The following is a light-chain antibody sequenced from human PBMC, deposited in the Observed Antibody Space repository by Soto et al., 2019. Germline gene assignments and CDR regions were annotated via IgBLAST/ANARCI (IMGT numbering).Light chain of an antibody. CDR3: SSYTSSSFYV. Sequence: QSVLTQPASVSGSPGQSITISCTGTSSDVGGYNYVSWYQQHPGKAPKVMIYDVSNRPSGVSNRFSGSKSGNTASLTISGLQAEDEADYYCSSYTSSSFYVFGTGTKVTVL. CDR2: DVS. CDR1: SSDVGGYNY. V-gene: IGLV2-14*01. J-gene: IGLJ1*01.